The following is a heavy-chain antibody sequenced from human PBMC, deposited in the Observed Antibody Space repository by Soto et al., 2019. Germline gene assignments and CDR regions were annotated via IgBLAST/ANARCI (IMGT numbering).Heavy chain of an antibody. Sequence: QLQLQESGPGLVKPSETLSLTCTVSGGSISSSSYYWGWIRQPPGKGLEWIGSIYYSGSTYYNPYIKSRVTISVDTSKNPFSLKLSSVTAADTAVYYCARHAPPATYYDILTGYFDYWGQGTLVTVSS. D-gene: IGHD3-9*01. CDR3: ARHAPPATYYDILTGYFDY. CDR2: IYYSGST. V-gene: IGHV4-39*01. J-gene: IGHJ4*02. CDR1: GGSISSSSYY.